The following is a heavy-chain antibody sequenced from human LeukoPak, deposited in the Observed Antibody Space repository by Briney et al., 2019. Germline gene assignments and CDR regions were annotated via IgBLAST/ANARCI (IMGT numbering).Heavy chain of an antibody. D-gene: IGHD2-21*01. CDR3: ARRVEVIVGRNKMTNFDY. CDR2: IYYSGST. CDR1: GGSISSSSYY. V-gene: IGHV4-39*01. J-gene: IGHJ4*02. Sequence: SETLSLTCTVSGGSISSSSYYWGWIRQPPGKGLEWIGSIYYSGSTYYNPSLKSRVTISVDTSKNQFSLKLSPVTAADTAVYYCARRVEVIVGRNKMTNFDYWGQGTLVTVSS.